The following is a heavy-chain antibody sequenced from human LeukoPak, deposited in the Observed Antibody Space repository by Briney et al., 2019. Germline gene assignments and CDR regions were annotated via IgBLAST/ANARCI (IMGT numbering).Heavy chain of an antibody. J-gene: IGHJ4*02. CDR1: GFTFSSYG. V-gene: IGHV3-30*18. Sequence: GGSLRLSCAASGFTFSSYGMHWVRQAPGKGLEWVAVISYDGSNKYYADSVKGRFTISRDNSKNTLYLQMNSLRAEDTAVYYCAKDRYDWVYWGQGTLVTVSS. CDR2: ISYDGSNK. CDR3: AKDRYDWVY. D-gene: IGHD3-16*01.